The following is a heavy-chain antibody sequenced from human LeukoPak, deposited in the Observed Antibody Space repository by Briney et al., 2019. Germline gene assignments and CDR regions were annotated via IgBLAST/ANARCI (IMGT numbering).Heavy chain of an antibody. V-gene: IGHV1-3*02. CDR3: ARAGGYDSAFDI. D-gene: IGHD5-12*01. Sequence: ASVKVSCKASGYTFTSYAMHWVRQAPGQRLEWMGWSNAGNGNTKYSQEFQGRVTITRDTSASTAYKELSSLRSEDMAVYYCARAGGYDSAFDIWGQGTMVTVSS. CDR1: GYTFTSYA. CDR2: SNAGNGNT. J-gene: IGHJ3*02.